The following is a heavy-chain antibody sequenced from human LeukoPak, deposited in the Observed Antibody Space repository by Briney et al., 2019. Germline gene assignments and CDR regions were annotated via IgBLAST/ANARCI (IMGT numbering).Heavy chain of an antibody. Sequence: PSQTLSLTCTVSGGSISSYYWCWIRHPPGKGQDRIGYSYYSWTTNYNPSPNLPVPISVSSSTNQYSLKLSSVTAPATAAYYYARVDEYYLDCWGQGTLVSVSS. CDR1: GGSISSYY. CDR2: SYYSWTT. CDR3: ARVDEYYLDC. J-gene: IGHJ4*02. V-gene: IGHV4-59*01.